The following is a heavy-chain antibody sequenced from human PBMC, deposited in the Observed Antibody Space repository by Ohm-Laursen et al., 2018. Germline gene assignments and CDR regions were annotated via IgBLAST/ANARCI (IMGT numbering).Heavy chain of an antibody. J-gene: IGHJ5*02. V-gene: IGHV4-59*08. CDR1: GGSISSYF. Sequence: SETLSLTCTVSGGSISSYFWSWIRQPPGKGLEWIGTIYHSGSTYYNPSLKSRVTIPVDTSKNQFSLKLSSVTAADTALYYCARGLWWFDPWGQGTLVTVSS. CDR2: IYHSGST. CDR3: ARGLWWFDP.